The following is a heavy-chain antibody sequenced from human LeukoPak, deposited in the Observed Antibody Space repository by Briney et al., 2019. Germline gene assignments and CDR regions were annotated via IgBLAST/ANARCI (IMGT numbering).Heavy chain of an antibody. CDR1: GFTLSSYA. D-gene: IGHD4-17*01. Sequence: GGSLRLSCAASGFTLSSYAMHWVRQAPGKGLEWVAVISYDGSNKYYADSVKGRFTISRDNSKNTLYLQMNSLRAEDTAVYYCTTDGAGSDYGDSNDAFDIWGQGTMVTVSS. CDR2: ISYDGSNK. V-gene: IGHV3-30*04. J-gene: IGHJ3*02. CDR3: TTDGAGSDYGDSNDAFDI.